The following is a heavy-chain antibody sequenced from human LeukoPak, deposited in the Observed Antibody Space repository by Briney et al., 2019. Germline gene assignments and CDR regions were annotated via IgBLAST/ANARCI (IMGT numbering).Heavy chain of an antibody. V-gene: IGHV1-46*01. D-gene: IGHD3-16*01. CDR1: GYTFTSYY. CDR3: ARDGGQSSLVNYYYYYIDV. J-gene: IGHJ6*03. CDR2: INPSGGST. Sequence: AASVKVSCKASGYTFTSYYMHWVRQAPGQGLEWLGIINPSGGSTSYAQKFQGRVTMTRDMSTSTVYMELSSLRSEDTAVYYCARDGGQSSLVNYYYYYIDVWGKGTTVTVSS.